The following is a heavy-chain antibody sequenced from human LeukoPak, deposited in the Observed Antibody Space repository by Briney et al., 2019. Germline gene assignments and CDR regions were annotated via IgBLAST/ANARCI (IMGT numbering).Heavy chain of an antibody. J-gene: IGHJ4*02. D-gene: IGHD3-9*01. Sequence: GGSLRLSCAASGFTFSSYGMHWVPQAPGKGLEWVAFIRYDGSNKYYADSVKGRFTISRDNSKRTLYLQMNSPRAEDTAVYYCAKDSGVLRHFDWLSYFDYWGQGTLVTVSS. V-gene: IGHV3-30*02. CDR2: IRYDGSNK. CDR1: GFTFSSYG. CDR3: AKDSGVLRHFDWLSYFDY.